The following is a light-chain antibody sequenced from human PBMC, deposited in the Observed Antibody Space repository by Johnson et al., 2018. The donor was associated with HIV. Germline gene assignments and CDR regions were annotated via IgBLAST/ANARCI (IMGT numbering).Light chain of an antibody. Sequence: QSMLTQPPSVSAAPGQKVTISCSGSSSNIGNNYVSWYQQLPGTAPKLLIYRRSQRPSGVPDRFSGSKSGTSASLAIRGLQAEDDGDYYCAAWDDSLDGYVFGTGTKITVL. J-gene: IGLJ1*01. CDR2: RRS. CDR3: AAWDDSLDGYV. CDR1: SSNIGNNY. V-gene: IGLV1-47*01.